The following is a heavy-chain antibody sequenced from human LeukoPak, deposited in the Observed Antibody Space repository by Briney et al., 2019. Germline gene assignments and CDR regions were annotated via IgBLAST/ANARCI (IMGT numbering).Heavy chain of an antibody. CDR2: INSDGSSA. J-gene: IGHJ4*02. V-gene: IGHV3-74*01. CDR1: GFSLSSYE. CDR3: AREGGYDPFEY. D-gene: IGHD5-12*01. Sequence: GGSLRLSCVGSGFSLSSYEMNWVRQAPGKGLVWVSRINSDGSSASYADSVKGRFTISRDNAKNTLYLQMNSLRAEDTAVYYCAREGGYDPFEYWGQGTLVTVSS.